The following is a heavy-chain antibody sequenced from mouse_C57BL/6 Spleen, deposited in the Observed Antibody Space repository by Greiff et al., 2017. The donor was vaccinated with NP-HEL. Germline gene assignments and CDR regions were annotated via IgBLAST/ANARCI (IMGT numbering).Heavy chain of an antibody. Sequence: QVQLKQPGAELVRPGSSVKLSCKASGYTFTSYWMHWVKQRPIQGLEWIGNIDPSDSETHYNQKFKDKATLTVDKSSSTAYMQLSSLTSEDSAVYYCARDSSGLYFDYWGQGTTLTVSS. J-gene: IGHJ2*01. CDR2: IDPSDSET. D-gene: IGHD3-2*02. V-gene: IGHV1-52*01. CDR3: ARDSSGLYFDY. CDR1: GYTFTSYW.